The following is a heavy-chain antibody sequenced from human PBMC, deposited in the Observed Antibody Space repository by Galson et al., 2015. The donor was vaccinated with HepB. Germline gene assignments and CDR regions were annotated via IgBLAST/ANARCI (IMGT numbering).Heavy chain of an antibody. D-gene: IGHD3-3*01. Sequence: SVKVSCKASGYTFTAYYMHWVRQAPGQGLEWMGWINPNSGATEYAQNFQGRATMTRDTSITTAYMELSSLSSDDTAVYYCVRDLGLRTIFGAVGSGNGFDFWGQGTLVTVSS. J-gene: IGHJ4*02. CDR1: GYTFTAYY. CDR3: VRDLGLRTIFGAVGSGNGFDF. CDR2: INPNSGAT. V-gene: IGHV1-2*02.